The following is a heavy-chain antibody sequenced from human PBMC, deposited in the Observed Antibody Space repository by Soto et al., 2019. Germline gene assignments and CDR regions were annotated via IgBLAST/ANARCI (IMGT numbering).Heavy chain of an antibody. CDR1: GFTFSNYG. CDR2: ISSDESTV. Sequence: GGSLRLSCAASGFTFSNYGMHWVRQAPGKGPEWLSYISSDESTVFYADSVKGRFTTSRDNAKNSVYLQMNSLRAEDTAVYYCATLTAPSDYWGQGSLVTVSS. D-gene: IGHD2-21*02. V-gene: IGHV3-48*04. CDR3: ATLTAPSDY. J-gene: IGHJ4*02.